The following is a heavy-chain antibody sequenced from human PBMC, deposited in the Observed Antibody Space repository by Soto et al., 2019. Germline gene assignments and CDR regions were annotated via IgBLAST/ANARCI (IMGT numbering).Heavy chain of an antibody. CDR1: GFTFSSYS. CDR3: GSNNYNPSLKSRVTISVDTSKNQFSLKLSSVTAADTAVYYCARALSGGYDYIWGSSSLAHDAFDI. J-gene: IGHJ3*02. Sequence: GGSLRLSCAASGFTFSSYSMNWVRQAPGKGLEWVSSISSSSSYIYYADSVKGRFTISRDNAKNSLYLQMNSLRAEDTAVYYSGSNNYNPSLKSRVTISVDTSKNQFSLKLSSVTAADTAVYYCARALSGGYDYIWGSSSLAHDAFDIWGQGTMVTVSS. V-gene: IGHV3-21*01. D-gene: IGHD3-10*01. CDR2: ISSSSSYI.